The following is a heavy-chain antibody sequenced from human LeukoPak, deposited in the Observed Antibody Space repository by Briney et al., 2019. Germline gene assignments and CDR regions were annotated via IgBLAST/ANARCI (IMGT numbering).Heavy chain of an antibody. Sequence: ASAKVSCKTAGYSFTSVYIHWIRETPGQGLEWMGMVNPSGGSTVSAQKFQDRVNMTADTSTRTVHMEMTGLRSDDTAIYYCARDAFWGQGTLVTVSS. V-gene: IGHV1-46*01. CDR2: VNPSGGST. J-gene: IGHJ4*02. CDR1: GYSFTSVY. D-gene: IGHD3-3*02. CDR3: ARDAF.